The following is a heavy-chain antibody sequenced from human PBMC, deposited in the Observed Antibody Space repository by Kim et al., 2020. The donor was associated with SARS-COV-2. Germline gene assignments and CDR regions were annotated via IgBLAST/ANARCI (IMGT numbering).Heavy chain of an antibody. V-gene: IGHV5-51*01. CDR1: GYSFTNYW. J-gene: IGHJ4*02. Sequence: GESLKISCKTSGYSFTNYWIGWVRQMPGKGLEWIGIIYPGDSDTRYSPSFQGQVTISADKSTSTAYLQWSSLKDSDTAIYFCARQQQCVSGPGIDYWGQGSLVTVSS. CDR3: ARQQQCVSGPGIDY. CDR2: IYPGDSDT. D-gene: IGHD6-13*01.